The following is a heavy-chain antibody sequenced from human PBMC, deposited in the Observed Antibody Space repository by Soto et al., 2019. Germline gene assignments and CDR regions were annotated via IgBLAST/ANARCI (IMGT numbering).Heavy chain of an antibody. CDR3: ARVQAIAVAGFFDY. D-gene: IGHD6-19*01. CDR1: GGSISSGDYY. V-gene: IGHV4-30-4*01. J-gene: IGHJ4*02. CDR2: IYYSGST. Sequence: QVQLQESGPGLVKPSQTLSLTCTVSGGSISSGDYYWSWIRQPPGKGLEWIGYIYYSGSTYYNPSLKSRVTISVATSQDQFSLKLSSVTAADTAVYYCARVQAIAVAGFFDYWGQGTLVTVSS.